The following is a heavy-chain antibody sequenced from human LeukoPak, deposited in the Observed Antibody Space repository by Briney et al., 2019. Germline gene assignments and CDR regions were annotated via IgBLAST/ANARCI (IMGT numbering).Heavy chain of an antibody. V-gene: IGHV4-4*07. CDR1: DGSISSYY. CDR2: IYTSGSP. J-gene: IGHJ6*02. Sequence: PSETLSLTCSVSDGSISSYYWSWTRHPAGKSLEWIGRIYTSGSPSYNPSLKSRVTMSLDTSKKQFTLELNSVTAADTAVYYCARERGNYGMDVWGQGTTVTVSS. CDR3: ARERGNYGMDV. D-gene: IGHD3-16*01.